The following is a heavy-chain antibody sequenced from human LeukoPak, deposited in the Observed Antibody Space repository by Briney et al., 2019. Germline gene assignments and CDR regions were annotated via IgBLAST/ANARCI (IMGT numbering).Heavy chain of an antibody. Sequence: SETLSLTCAVSGGSISSGHSSWNWFRQPPGKGLEWIGYIYHSGSTYYNPSLKSRVAISVDRSKNQFSLKLRSVTAADTALYYCARGGTAFDIWGQGTMVTVPS. CDR1: GGSISSGHSS. CDR3: ARGGTAFDI. CDR2: IYHSGST. D-gene: IGHD1-26*01. V-gene: IGHV4-30-2*01. J-gene: IGHJ3*02.